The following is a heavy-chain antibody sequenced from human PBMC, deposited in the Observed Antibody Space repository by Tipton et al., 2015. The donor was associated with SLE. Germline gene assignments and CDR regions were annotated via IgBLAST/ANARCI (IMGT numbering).Heavy chain of an antibody. V-gene: IGHV4-39*01. CDR2: INRDGAT. CDR3: GRHKTATRAFDF. D-gene: IGHD1-1*01. CDR1: GGSISRGTYF. J-gene: IGHJ3*01. Sequence: TLSLTCIVSGGSISRGTYFWSWIRQFPGKGLEWIGEINRDGATKYNPSLKSRVTISLDMSRNHFSLRLTSVTAADTAVYYCGRHKTATRAFDFWGQGTLVTVSS.